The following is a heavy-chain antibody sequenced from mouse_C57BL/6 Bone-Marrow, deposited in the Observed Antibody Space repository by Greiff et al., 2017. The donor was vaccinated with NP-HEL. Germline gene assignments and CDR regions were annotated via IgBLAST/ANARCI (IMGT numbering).Heavy chain of an antibody. Sequence: EVMLVESGGGLVKPGGSLKLSCAASGFTFSDYGMHWVRQAPEKGLEWVAYISSGSSTIYYADTVQGPFTISRDTAKNTLFLQMTSLRSEETATYDGAKPPLGRGGFAYGGKGTLVTGSA. CDR2: ISSGSSTI. D-gene: IGHD4-1*01. CDR3: AKPPLGRGGFAY. J-gene: IGHJ3*01. CDR1: GFTFSDYG. V-gene: IGHV5-17*01.